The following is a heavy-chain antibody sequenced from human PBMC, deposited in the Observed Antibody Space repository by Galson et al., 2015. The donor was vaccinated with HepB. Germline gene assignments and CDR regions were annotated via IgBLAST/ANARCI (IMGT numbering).Heavy chain of an antibody. CDR1: GSTFTSYD. CDR2: MNPNSGNT. J-gene: IGHJ4*02. Sequence: SVTVSCKASGSTFTSYDINWVRQATGQGLEWMGWMNPNSGNTGYAQKFQGRVTMTRNTSISTAYMELSSLRSEDTAVYYCARGRSRWSGYFDYWGQGTLVTVSS. V-gene: IGHV1-8*01. CDR3: ARGRSRWSGYFDY. D-gene: IGHD5-24*01.